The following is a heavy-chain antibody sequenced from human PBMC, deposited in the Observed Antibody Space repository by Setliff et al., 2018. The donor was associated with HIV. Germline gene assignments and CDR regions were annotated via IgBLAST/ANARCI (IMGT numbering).Heavy chain of an antibody. J-gene: IGHJ5*02. Sequence: SETLSLTCIVSGGSISSYYWSWIRQPPGKGLEWIGYIYYSGSTNYNPSLKNRVTISIDTSKKQFSLNLSSVTAADTAVYYCARTPGPGGWPTGWFDPWGQGTLVTVSS. CDR2: IYYSGST. D-gene: IGHD6-19*01. V-gene: IGHV4-59*01. CDR3: ARTPGPGGWPTGWFDP. CDR1: GGSISSYY.